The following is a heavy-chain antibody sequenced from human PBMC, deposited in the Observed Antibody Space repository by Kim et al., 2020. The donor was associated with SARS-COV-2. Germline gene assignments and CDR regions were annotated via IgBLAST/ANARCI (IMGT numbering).Heavy chain of an antibody. CDR2: K. V-gene: IGHV2-5*01. CDR3: AHTRSFWGCYNY. D-gene: IGHD2-2*02. J-gene: IGHJ4*02. Sequence: KRYSPSLKSRLTNTKDTSKNQVVLTMTNMDPVDTATYYCAHTRSFWGCYNYWGQGTLVTVSS.